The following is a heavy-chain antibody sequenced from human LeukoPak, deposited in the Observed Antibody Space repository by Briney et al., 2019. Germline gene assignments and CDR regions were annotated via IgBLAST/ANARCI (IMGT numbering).Heavy chain of an antibody. D-gene: IGHD2-15*01. CDR2: MSHDGSNK. CDR1: GFTSSFYA. CDR3: ARDPCSGGNCYGRAFDI. Sequence: GGSLRLSCAASGFTSSFYAFHWVRQAPGKGLEWVAVMSHDGSNKYHADSVKGRFTISRDNSKNMLHLQMTSLRPDDTAVYYCARDPCSGGNCYGRAFDIWGQGSMVTVSS. J-gene: IGHJ3*02. V-gene: IGHV3-30-3*01.